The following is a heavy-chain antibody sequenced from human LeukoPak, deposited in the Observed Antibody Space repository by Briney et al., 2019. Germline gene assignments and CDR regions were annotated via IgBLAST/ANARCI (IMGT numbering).Heavy chain of an antibody. CDR3: ARGLNYYASDY. CDR1: GFTVSGNY. Sequence: PGGSLRLSCAASGFTVSGNYMSWVRQAPGKGLEWVSVVHSGGNTYYADSVKGRFTISRDNSKNTLYLQMNSLRAEATAVYYCARGLNYYASDYWGQGTLVTVSS. D-gene: IGHD3-10*01. J-gene: IGHJ4*02. CDR2: VHSGGNT. V-gene: IGHV3-66*02.